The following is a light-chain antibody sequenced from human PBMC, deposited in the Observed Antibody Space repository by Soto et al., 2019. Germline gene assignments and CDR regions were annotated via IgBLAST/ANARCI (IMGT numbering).Light chain of an antibody. J-gene: IGKJ1*01. CDR1: QSISNW. Sequence: DVQVSKSPSSVSASVEDRVTITCRASQSISNWLAWYQQKPGTAPKVLIYHASNLQSGVPSRFSGSGSGTEITLTISSLQPDDFATYYCQQYNRYSFGQGTKVDIK. CDR3: QQYNRYS. CDR2: HAS. V-gene: IGKV1-5*01.